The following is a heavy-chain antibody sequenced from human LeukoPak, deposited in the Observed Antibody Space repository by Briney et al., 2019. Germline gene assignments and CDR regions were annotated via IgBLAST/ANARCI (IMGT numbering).Heavy chain of an antibody. CDR3: VKDRIAALLYYFDY. CDR2: ISSNGGST. CDR1: GFTFSSYA. D-gene: IGHD6-13*01. Sequence: PGGSLRLSCSASGFTFSSYAMHWVRQAPGKGLEYVSAISSNGGSTYYADSVKGGFTISRDNSKNTLYLQMSSLRAEDTAVYYCVKDRIAALLYYFDYWGQGTLVTVSS. V-gene: IGHV3-64D*09. J-gene: IGHJ4*02.